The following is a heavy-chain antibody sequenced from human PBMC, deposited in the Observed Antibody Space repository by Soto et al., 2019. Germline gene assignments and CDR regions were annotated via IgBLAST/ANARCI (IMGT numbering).Heavy chain of an antibody. D-gene: IGHD2-2*01. Sequence: PGGSLRLSCAASGFIFSSYSMNWVRQAPGKGLEWVSSISSSSSYIYYADSVKGRFTISRDNAKNSLYLQMNSLRAEDTAVYYCASWGLVVPAADYYGMDVWGQGTTVTVSS. CDR3: ASWGLVVPAADYYGMDV. V-gene: IGHV3-21*01. CDR2: ISSSSSYI. J-gene: IGHJ6*02. CDR1: GFIFSSYS.